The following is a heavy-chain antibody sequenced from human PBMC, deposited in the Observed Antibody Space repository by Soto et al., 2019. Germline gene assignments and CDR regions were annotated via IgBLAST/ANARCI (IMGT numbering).Heavy chain of an antibody. V-gene: IGHV5-51*01. D-gene: IGHD2-8*01. CDR3: ARQGSNGAYYYYGMDV. Sequence: GESLKISGKGSGYRFSSYWIAWVRRMPGKGLEWMVIIYPGDSDTRYSPSFQGQVTFSVDKSNNTAYLQWSSLKASDTAMYYCARQGSNGAYYYYGMDVWGQGTAVTVSS. J-gene: IGHJ6*02. CDR2: IYPGDSDT. CDR1: GYRFSSYW.